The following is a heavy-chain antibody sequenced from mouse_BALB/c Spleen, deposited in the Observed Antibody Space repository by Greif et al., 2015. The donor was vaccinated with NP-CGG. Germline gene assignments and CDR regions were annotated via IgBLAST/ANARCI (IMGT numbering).Heavy chain of an antibody. D-gene: IGHD1-1*01. CDR3: ANYYGSSYYFDY. J-gene: IGHJ2*01. CDR2: INPSTGYT. CDR1: GYTFTSYW. Sequence: LQESGAELAKPGASVKMSCKASGYTFTSYWMHWVKQRPGQGLEWIGYINPSTGYTEYNQKFKDKATLTADKSSSTAYMQLSSLTSEDSAVYYCANYYGSSYYFDYWGQGTTLTVSS. V-gene: IGHV1-7*01.